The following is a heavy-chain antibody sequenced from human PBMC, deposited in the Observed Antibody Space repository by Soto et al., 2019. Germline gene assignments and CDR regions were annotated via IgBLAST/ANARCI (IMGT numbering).Heavy chain of an antibody. CDR1: DGSMNSDSSY. CDR2: INHSGST. J-gene: IGHJ4*02. CDR3: ARLGGYVSVGYYYLWDS. Sequence: SETLSLTCRVSDGSMNSDSSYWGWIRQPPGKGLEWIGVINHSGSTYHNLSLKGRVTMSVDASRNQFSLKLTSMTAADTAVYYCARLGGYVSVGYYYLWDSWGQGTLVTVS. V-gene: IGHV4-39*01. D-gene: IGHD3-22*01.